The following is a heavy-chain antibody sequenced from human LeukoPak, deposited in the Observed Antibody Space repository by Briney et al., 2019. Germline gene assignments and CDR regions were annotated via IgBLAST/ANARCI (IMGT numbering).Heavy chain of an antibody. V-gene: IGHV4-39*01. D-gene: IGHD3-10*01. CDR2: IYYSGST. CDR1: GGSISSRRYY. CDR3: ARHRGGYVDY. Sequence: SETLSLTCTVSGGSISSRRYYWGWIRQPPGKGLEWIGSIYYSGSTDYNPSLKSRVTISIDTSKNQFSLKLSSVTAADTAVYYCARHRGGYVDYWGQGTLVTVSS. J-gene: IGHJ4*02.